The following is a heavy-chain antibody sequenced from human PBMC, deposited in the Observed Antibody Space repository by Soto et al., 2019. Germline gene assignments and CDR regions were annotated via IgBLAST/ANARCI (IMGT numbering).Heavy chain of an antibody. J-gene: IGHJ6*02. CDR3: ARVGRGVYGMDV. CDR1: GFTFSSYS. V-gene: IGHV3-48*02. Sequence: GVSQILSCAASGFTFSSYSINWVRQAPGKGLEWFSYITSDISTISYADSVKGRFTVSRDNAKNSLYLQMNSLRDEDTAVYYCARVGRGVYGMDVWGQGTSVTVSS. CDR2: ITSDISTI. D-gene: IGHD2-8*01.